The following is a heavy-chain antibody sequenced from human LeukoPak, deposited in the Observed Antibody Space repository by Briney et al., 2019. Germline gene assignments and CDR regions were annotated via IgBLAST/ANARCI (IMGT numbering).Heavy chain of an antibody. CDR1: GYSISSGYY. CDR3: ARASWIQLWFMDY. D-gene: IGHD5-18*01. V-gene: IGHV4-38-2*02. CDR2: INHSGST. Sequence: SETLSHTCTVSGYSISSGYYRSWIRQPPGKGLEWIGEINHSGSTNYNPSLKSRVTISVDTSKNQFSLKLSSVTAADTAVCYCARASWIQLWFMDYWGQGTLVTVSS. J-gene: IGHJ4*02.